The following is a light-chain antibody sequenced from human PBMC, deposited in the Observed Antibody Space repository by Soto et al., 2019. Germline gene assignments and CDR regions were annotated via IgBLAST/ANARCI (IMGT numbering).Light chain of an antibody. CDR3: ISFRGTDSPYV. V-gene: IGLV2-14*01. CDR2: EVT. Sequence: QSVLTQPASVSGSPGQSITISCTGGSSDIGDYNYVSWYQQHPGKAPKLIISEVTNRPSGVSNRFSGSKSGNTASLTISGLQAEDEAHYYCISFRGTDSPYVFGTGTKVTVL. J-gene: IGLJ1*01. CDR1: SSDIGDYNY.